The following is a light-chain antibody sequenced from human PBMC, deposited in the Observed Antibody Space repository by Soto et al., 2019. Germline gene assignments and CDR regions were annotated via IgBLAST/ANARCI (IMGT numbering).Light chain of an antibody. CDR3: QQYGSSPLT. V-gene: IGKV3-20*01. CDR2: GAS. J-gene: IGKJ4*01. Sequence: EIVLTQSPGTLSLSPGERATLSCRASHIISNSYLAWYQQKLGQAPRLLIYGASSRATGIPDRFSGSGSGTDFTLTISRLEPEDFAVYYCQQYGSSPLTFGGGTKVEIK. CDR1: HIISNSY.